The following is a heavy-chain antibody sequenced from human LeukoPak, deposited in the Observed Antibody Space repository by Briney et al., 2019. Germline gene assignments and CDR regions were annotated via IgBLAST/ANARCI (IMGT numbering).Heavy chain of an antibody. CDR3: ARAGGYCGRISCPYYFDY. D-gene: IGHD2-15*01. CDR2: IYHSGTT. CDR1: GYSISSGYY. V-gene: IGHV4-38-2*02. Sequence: SETLSLTCTVSGYSISSGYYWDWIRQPPGKGLEWIGSIYHSGTTSYNPSLKSRVTISVDTSKNQFSLKLSSVTAADTAVYYYARAGGYCGRISCPYYFDYWGQGSLVAVSS. J-gene: IGHJ4*02.